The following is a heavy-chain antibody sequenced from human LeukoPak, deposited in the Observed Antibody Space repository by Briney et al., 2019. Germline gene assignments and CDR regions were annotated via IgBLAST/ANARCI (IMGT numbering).Heavy chain of an antibody. J-gene: IGHJ5*02. D-gene: IGHD6-13*01. CDR1: GFTFSNAW. Sequence: PGGSLRLSCAASGFTFSNAWMSWVRQPPGMGLEWIGEINHSGNIHYNPSLKSRVTMSVDTSKNQFSLNLTSVTAADTAVYYCARLNPHLREQHLFGGLYPWGQGTLVTVSS. CDR2: INHSGNI. V-gene: IGHV4-34*01. CDR3: ARLNPHLREQHLFGGLYP.